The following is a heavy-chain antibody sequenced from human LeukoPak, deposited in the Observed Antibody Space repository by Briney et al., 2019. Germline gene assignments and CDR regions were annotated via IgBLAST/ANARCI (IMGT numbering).Heavy chain of an antibody. Sequence: GSLRLSCAASGFTFSSYAMSWVRQPPGKGLEWIGEIYHSGSTNYNPSLKSRVTISVDKSKNQFSLKLSSVTAADTAVYYCARDFGVAPKGFFDYWGQGTLVTVSS. CDR1: GFTFSSYAM. V-gene: IGHV4-4*02. J-gene: IGHJ4*02. CDR2: IYHSGST. D-gene: IGHD3-3*01. CDR3: ARDFGVAPKGFFDY.